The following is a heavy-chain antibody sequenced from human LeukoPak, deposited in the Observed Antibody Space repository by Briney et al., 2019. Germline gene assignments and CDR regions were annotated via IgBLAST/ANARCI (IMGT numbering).Heavy chain of an antibody. Sequence: GGSLRLSCAASGFTFSSYAMSWVRQAPGKGLEWVSAISGSGGSTYYADSVKGRFTISRDNSKNTLYLQMNSLRAEDTDVYYCAKQTGYSYGSHFDYWGQGTLVTVSS. CDR2: ISGSGGST. D-gene: IGHD5-18*01. J-gene: IGHJ4*02. V-gene: IGHV3-23*01. CDR3: AKQTGYSYGSHFDY. CDR1: GFTFSSYA.